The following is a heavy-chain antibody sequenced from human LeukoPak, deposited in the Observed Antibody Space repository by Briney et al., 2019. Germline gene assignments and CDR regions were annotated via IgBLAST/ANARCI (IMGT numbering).Heavy chain of an antibody. V-gene: IGHV3-49*04. J-gene: IGHJ5*02. CDR1: GLTFGDYA. CDR3: TRVESIAVAGTQGGWFDP. Sequence: PGRSLRLSCTASGLTFGDYARSWVRQAPGKGLEWVGFIRSKAYGGTIEDAASVTGRFTISRDDSKCIAYLTMNSLKSEDTAVYYCTRVESIAVAGTQGGWFDPWGGGTLVTVSS. D-gene: IGHD6-19*01. CDR2: IRSKAYGGTI.